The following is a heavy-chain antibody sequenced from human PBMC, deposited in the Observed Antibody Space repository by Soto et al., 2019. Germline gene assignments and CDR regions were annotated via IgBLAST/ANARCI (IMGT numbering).Heavy chain of an antibody. J-gene: IGHJ6*02. CDR3: TTEPAKWLRSSYYYYYGMDV. CDR2: IKSKTDGGTT. CDR1: GFTFSNAW. Sequence: PWGSLRLSCAASGFTFSNAWMGGVRHAPGKGLEWGGRIKSKTDGGTTDYAAPVKGRFTISRDDSKNTLYLQMNSLKTEDTAVYYCTTEPAKWLRSSYYYYYGMDVWGQGTTVIVS. D-gene: IGHD5-12*01. V-gene: IGHV3-15*01.